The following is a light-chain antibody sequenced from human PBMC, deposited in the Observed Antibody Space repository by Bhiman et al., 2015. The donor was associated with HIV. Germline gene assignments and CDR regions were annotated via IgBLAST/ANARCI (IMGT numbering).Light chain of an antibody. J-gene: IGLJ3*02. CDR3: CSYAGSSPWV. Sequence: QSALTQPRSVSGSPGQSVTISCTGTSSDIGTYGYVSWYQQHPGKAPKVMIYDVSKRPSGVSNRFSGSKSGNTASLTISGLQAEDEADYYCCSYAGSSPWVFGGGTKLTVL. CDR2: DVS. CDR1: SSDIGTYGY. V-gene: IGLV2-23*02.